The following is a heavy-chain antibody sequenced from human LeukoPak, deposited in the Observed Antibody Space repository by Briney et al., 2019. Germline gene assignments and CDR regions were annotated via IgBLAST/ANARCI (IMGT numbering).Heavy chain of an antibody. CDR2: ISAYHGNT. J-gene: IGHJ4*02. Sequence: ASVKVTCKASAYTFTSYGISWVRQPPGPGHERMGWISAYHGNTNYDQKLQGRGTFTTATSTSKAYMYLQSLRPDDTAVGSSERVRAAAGCFDYWGQGTLVTASA. CDR1: AYTFTSYG. D-gene: IGHD6-13*01. CDR3: ERVRAAAGCFDY. V-gene: IGHV1-18*01.